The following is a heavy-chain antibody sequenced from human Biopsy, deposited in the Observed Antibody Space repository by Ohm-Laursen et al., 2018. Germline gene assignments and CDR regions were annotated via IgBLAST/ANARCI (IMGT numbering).Heavy chain of an antibody. CDR2: IIPILRTT. CDR1: TGTFDSYG. J-gene: IGHJ4*02. CDR3: AREAIGYQLPCDD. Sequence: SVKVSCKASTGTFDSYGVTWVRQAPGQGLEWMGRIIPILRTTTYAPKFQGRVTFTADKSSSTAYLELSSLTSEDTAMFYCAREAIGYQLPCDDWGQGALVIVSS. V-gene: IGHV1-69*04. D-gene: IGHD2-15*01.